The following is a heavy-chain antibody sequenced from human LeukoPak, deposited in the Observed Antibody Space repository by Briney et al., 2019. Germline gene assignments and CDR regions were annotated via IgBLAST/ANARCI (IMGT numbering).Heavy chain of an antibody. Sequence: SETLSLTCTVSGGSVSSGSYYWSWIRQPPGKGLEWIGYIYYSGSTNYNPSLKSRVTISVDTSKNQFSLKLSSVTAADTVVYYCARDIAAAGTNWFDPWGQGTLVTVSS. J-gene: IGHJ5*02. CDR3: ARDIAAAGTNWFDP. CDR1: GGSVSSGSYY. D-gene: IGHD6-13*01. V-gene: IGHV4-61*01. CDR2: IYYSGST.